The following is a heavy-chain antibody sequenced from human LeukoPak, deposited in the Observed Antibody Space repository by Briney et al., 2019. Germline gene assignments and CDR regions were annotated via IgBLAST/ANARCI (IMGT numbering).Heavy chain of an antibody. CDR1: GRSITSHY. D-gene: IGHD3-22*01. V-gene: IGHV4-59*08. CDR2: IYYSRRT. Sequence: SETLSLTCTVSGRSITSHYWSWIRQAPGKGLEWIGFIYYSRRTKYNPSLQGRVNISLDTSEKKFSLKVTSVTAADTAVYYCTRLLDNDSSGDPDTFDMWGQGTVVTVSS. J-gene: IGHJ3*02. CDR3: TRLLDNDSSGDPDTFDM.